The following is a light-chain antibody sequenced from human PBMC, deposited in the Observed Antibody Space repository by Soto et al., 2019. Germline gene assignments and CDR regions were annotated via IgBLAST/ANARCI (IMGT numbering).Light chain of an antibody. CDR2: DNS. Sequence: QSVLTQPPSVSAAPGQKVTISCSGSSSNIGSNYVSWYQQLPGTAPKLLIYDNSKRPSGIPDRFSGSKSGTSATLGITGLQTGDEADYYCGTWDSSLSAVVFGGGTKVTLL. J-gene: IGLJ2*01. CDR3: GTWDSSLSAVV. V-gene: IGLV1-51*01. CDR1: SSNIGSNY.